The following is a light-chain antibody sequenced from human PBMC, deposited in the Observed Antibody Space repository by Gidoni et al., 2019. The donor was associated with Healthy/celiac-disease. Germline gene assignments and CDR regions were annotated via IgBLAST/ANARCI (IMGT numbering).Light chain of an antibody. V-gene: IGLV1-47*01. CDR2: RNN. Sequence: QSVLPQPPSASGTPGQRVTIPCSGSSSNIGSNYVYWYQQLPGTAPKLLTYRNNQRPSGVPDRFSGSKSGTSASLAISGLRSEDEADYYCAAWDDSLSGPVFGGGTKLTVL. CDR3: AAWDDSLSGPV. J-gene: IGLJ3*02. CDR1: SSNIGSNY.